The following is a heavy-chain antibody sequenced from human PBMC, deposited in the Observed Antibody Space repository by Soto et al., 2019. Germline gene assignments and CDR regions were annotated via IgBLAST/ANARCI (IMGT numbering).Heavy chain of an antibody. J-gene: IGHJ6*02. V-gene: IGHV1-58*01. D-gene: IGHD3-10*01. CDR2: IVVGSGNT. Sequence: SVKVSCKASGFTFTSSAVQWVRQARGQRLEWIGWIVVGSGNTNYAQKFQERVTITRDMSTSTAYMELSSLRSEDTAVYYCARGVWFGEYYYYYGMDVWGQGTTVTVSS. CDR1: GFTFTSSA. CDR3: ARGVWFGEYYYYYGMDV.